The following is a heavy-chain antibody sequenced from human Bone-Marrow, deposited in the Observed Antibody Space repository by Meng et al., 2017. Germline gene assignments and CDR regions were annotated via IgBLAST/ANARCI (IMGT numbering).Heavy chain of an antibody. CDR3: ARSSTSPASYFFDY. V-gene: IGHV4-61*01. D-gene: IGHD6-6*01. Sequence: QGHLQGPGPRLVRPSATLSLTCPVSGGSVSSVSYYWSWIRQPPGKGLEWIGHIYYSGSTNYNPSLKSRVTISVDTSKNQFSLKLSSVTAADTAVYFCARSSTSPASYFFDYWGQGTLVTVSS. CDR1: GGSVSSVSYY. J-gene: IGHJ4*02. CDR2: IYYSGST.